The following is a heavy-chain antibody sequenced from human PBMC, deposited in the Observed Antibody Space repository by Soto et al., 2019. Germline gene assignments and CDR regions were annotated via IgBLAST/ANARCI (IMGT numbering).Heavy chain of an antibody. V-gene: IGHV3-33*01. D-gene: IGHD4-17*01. CDR2: IWYDGSNK. CDR1: GFTFSSYG. J-gene: IGHJ4*02. CDR3: ARDPNGDFGAY. Sequence: GGSLRLSCAASGFTFSSYGMHWVRQAPGKGLEWVAVIWYDGSNKYYADSVKGRFTISRDNSKNTLYLQMNSLRAEDTAVYYCARDPNGDFGAYWGQGTLVTVSS.